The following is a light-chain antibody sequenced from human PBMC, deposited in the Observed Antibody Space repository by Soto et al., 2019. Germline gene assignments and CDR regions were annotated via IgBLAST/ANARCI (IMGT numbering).Light chain of an antibody. CDR3: QQYGSALPYT. J-gene: IGKJ2*01. V-gene: IGKV3-20*01. CDR1: QSISSNY. CDR2: GAS. Sequence: EIVLTQSPGTLSLSPGERATLSCRASQSISSNYLAWYQQKPGQAPRLLIYGASGRATGIPDRFSGSGSGTDISLTISRLEPEDIAVYYCQQYGSALPYTFGQGTKLEIK.